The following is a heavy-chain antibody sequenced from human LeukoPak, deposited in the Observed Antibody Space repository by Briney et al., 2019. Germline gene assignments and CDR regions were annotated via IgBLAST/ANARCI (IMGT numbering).Heavy chain of an antibody. V-gene: IGHV3-21*01. D-gene: IGHD1-26*01. CDR1: GFTFSSYS. CDR2: ISSSSSYI. J-gene: IGHJ4*02. Sequence: GGSLRLSCAASGFTFSSYSMNWVRQAPGKGLEWVSSISSSSSYIYYADSVKGRFTISRDNAKNSLYLQMNSLRAEDTAVYYCARGLRGSYYSPFDYWGQGTLVTVSS. CDR3: ARGLRGSYYSPFDY.